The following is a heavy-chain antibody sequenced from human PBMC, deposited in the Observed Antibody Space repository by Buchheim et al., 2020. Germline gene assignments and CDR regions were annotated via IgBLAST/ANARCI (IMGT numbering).Heavy chain of an antibody. J-gene: IGHJ4*02. V-gene: IGHV5-51*01. CDR1: GYTFTHFW. D-gene: IGHD2-15*01. Sequence: EVQLVQSGAEVKKPGESFKISCEASGYTFTHFWIAWVRQTPGRGLEWMGVIYPGDSDTRYNPSFQGHVTISADAYVNTAYPQWSSLKAPETAIYYCARTPGASTVFFFNHWGQGTL. CDR3: ARTPGASTVFFFNH. CDR2: IYPGDSDT.